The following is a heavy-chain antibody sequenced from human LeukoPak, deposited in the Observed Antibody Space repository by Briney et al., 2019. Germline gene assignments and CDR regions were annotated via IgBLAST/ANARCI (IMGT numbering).Heavy chain of an antibody. CDR1: GYTFTSYG. Sequence: ASVKVSCKASGYTFTSYGISWVRQAPGQGLEWMGWISAYNGNTNYAQKLQGRVTMTTDTYTSTAYMELRSLRSDDTAVYYCARGWEYRNYYDSSGSFPDYWGQGTLVTVSS. CDR2: ISAYNGNT. V-gene: IGHV1-18*01. J-gene: IGHJ4*02. CDR3: ARGWEYRNYYDSSGSFPDY. D-gene: IGHD3-22*01.